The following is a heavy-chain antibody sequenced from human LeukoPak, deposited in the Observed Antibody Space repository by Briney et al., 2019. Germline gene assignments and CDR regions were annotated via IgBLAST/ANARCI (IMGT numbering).Heavy chain of an antibody. D-gene: IGHD3-22*01. J-gene: IGHJ6*02. V-gene: IGHV1-8*01. Sequence: GASVKVSCKASGYTFTSYDINWVRQATAQGLEWLGWMNPSSCNTGYAQKFQGRVTMTRDTSISTAYMELSSLRSEDTAVYYCARVAYYYDSAGLYLNYFYGMDVWGQGTTVTVSS. CDR1: GYTFTSYD. CDR2: MNPSSCNT. CDR3: ARVAYYYDSAGLYLNYFYGMDV.